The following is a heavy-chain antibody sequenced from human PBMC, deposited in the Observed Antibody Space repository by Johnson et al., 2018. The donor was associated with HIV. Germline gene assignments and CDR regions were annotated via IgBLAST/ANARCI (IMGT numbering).Heavy chain of an antibody. CDR1: GFTFSSYA. CDR3: ARAGYSNYDRAFDI. D-gene: IGHD4-11*01. V-gene: IGHV3-7*01. J-gene: IGHJ3*02. Sequence: VQLVESGGGVVQPGMSLRVSCAASGFTFSSYAMHWVRQAPGRGLEWVANIKQGGSEKYYVDSVKGRFSISRDNAKNSLYLQMNSLRAEDTALYYCARAGYSNYDRAFDIWGQGTMVTVSS. CDR2: IKQGGSEK.